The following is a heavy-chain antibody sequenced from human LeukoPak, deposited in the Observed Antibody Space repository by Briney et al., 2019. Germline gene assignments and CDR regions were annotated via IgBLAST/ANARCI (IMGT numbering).Heavy chain of an antibody. D-gene: IGHD3-10*01. CDR1: GFTFSSNG. CDR2: ISFDESTK. CDR3: VTLGGFGDIVSLGH. V-gene: IGHV3-30*03. J-gene: IGHJ4*02. Sequence: GGSLRLSCAASGFTFSSNGMHWVRQAPGKGLEWVAAISFDESTKYYGDSLKGRFTISRDNSKNTLYLQVNSLRAEDTAVYYCVTLGGFGDIVSLGHWGQGTLVIVSS.